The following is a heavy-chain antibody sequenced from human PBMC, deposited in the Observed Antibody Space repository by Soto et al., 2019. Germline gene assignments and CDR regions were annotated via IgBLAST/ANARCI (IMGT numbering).Heavy chain of an antibody. CDR1: GFTFSSYA. CDR2: ISYDGSNK. CDR3: ARESWIMGLGVCDY. D-gene: IGHD3-16*01. V-gene: IGHV3-30-3*01. Sequence: QVQLVESGGGVVQPGRSLRLSCAASGFTFSSYAMHWVRQAPGKGLEWVAVISYDGSNKYYADSVKGRFTISRDNSKNTVYLQMNSVRAEDAAVYYCARESWIMGLGVCDYWGQGTLVTVSS. J-gene: IGHJ4*02.